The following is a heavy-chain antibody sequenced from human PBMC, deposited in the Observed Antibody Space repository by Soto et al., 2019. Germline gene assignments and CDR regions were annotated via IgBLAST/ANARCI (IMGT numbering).Heavy chain of an antibody. CDR2: ISDRGVTT. V-gene: IGHV3-23*01. CDR1: GFTFSNYA. D-gene: IGHD6-19*01. J-gene: IGHJ3*02. Sequence: VQLLESGGGLVQPGGSLRLSCAASGFTFSNYAMSWVRQAPGKGLEWVSVISDRGVTTYYTDSVKGRFTISRDNSKNTLYLHMNSLRADDTAVYYCAKTSGWYDSFDIWGQGTMVTVSS. CDR3: AKTSGWYDSFDI.